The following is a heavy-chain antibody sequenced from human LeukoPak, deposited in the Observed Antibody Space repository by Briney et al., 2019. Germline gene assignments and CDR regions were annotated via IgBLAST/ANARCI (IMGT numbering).Heavy chain of an antibody. Sequence: ASVKVSCKASGYTFTSYGISWVRQAPGQGLEWMGGFDPEDGETIYAQKFQGRVTMTEDTSTDTAYMELSSLRSEDTAVYYCATDFGSSWYVWGQGTLVTVSS. J-gene: IGHJ4*02. D-gene: IGHD6-13*01. CDR3: ATDFGSSWYV. CDR2: FDPEDGET. CDR1: GYTFTSYG. V-gene: IGHV1-24*01.